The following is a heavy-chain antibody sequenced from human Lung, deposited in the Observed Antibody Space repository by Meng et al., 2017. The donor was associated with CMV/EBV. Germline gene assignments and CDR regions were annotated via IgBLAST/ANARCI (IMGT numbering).Heavy chain of an antibody. CDR2: ITASGGST. CDR3: AKAYSGSWYREYYDY. V-gene: IGHV3-23*01. Sequence: SCAASGFTFSSFAMSWVRQAPGKGLEWDSAITASGGSTYYADSVKGRFTISRDNSKNTLYLQMNSLRAEDTAVYYCAKAYSGSWYREYYDYWGQGKXVTVSS. CDR1: GFTFSSFA. J-gene: IGHJ4*02. D-gene: IGHD6-13*01.